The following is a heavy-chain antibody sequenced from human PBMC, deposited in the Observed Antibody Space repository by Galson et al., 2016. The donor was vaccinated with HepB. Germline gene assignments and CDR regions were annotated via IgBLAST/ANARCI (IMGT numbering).Heavy chain of an antibody. Sequence: SVKVSCKASGGTLNSYAISWVRQAPGQGLEWMGGIITTFGTKHYPQRFQDRVTILADASTNTAYMEMTRLTSEDTAVYYCARGAVWGYSYGRFDSWGQGTLVIVSS. J-gene: IGHJ5*01. D-gene: IGHD5-18*01. V-gene: IGHV1-69*13. CDR1: GGTLNSYA. CDR2: IITTFGTK. CDR3: ARGAVWGYSYGRFDS.